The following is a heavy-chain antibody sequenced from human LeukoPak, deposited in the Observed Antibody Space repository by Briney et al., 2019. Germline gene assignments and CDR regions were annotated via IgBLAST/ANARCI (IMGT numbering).Heavy chain of an antibody. D-gene: IGHD3-22*01. CDR2: MNPNSGNT. CDR1: GYTFTSYD. Sequence: ASVKVSCKASGYTFTSYDINWVRQATGQGLEWRGWMNPNSGNTGYAQKYQGRVTMTRNTSISTAYMGLSSLRSEDTAVYYCARSYYDSSGYYSYEYFHHWGQGTLVTVSS. J-gene: IGHJ1*01. V-gene: IGHV1-8*01. CDR3: ARSYYDSSGYYSYEYFHH.